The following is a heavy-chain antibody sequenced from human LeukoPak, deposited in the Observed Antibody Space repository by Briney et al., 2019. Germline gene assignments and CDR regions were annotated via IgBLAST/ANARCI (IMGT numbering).Heavy chain of an antibody. V-gene: IGHV3-23*01. CDR1: GFTFSSYA. Sequence: QSGGSLRLSCAASGFTFSSYAMSWVRQAPGKGLEWVSAISGSGGSTYYADSVKGRFTISRDNSKNTLYLQMNSLRAEDTAVYYCAKVGPYSSSWYDYYYYGMDVWGQGTTVTISS. J-gene: IGHJ6*02. CDR3: AKVGPYSSSWYDYYYYGMDV. D-gene: IGHD6-13*01. CDR2: ISGSGGST.